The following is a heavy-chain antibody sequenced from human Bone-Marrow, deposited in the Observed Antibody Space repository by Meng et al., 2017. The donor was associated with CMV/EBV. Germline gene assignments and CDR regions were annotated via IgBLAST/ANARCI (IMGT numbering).Heavy chain of an antibody. D-gene: IGHD2/OR15-2a*01. CDR2: IKSKTPGATT. CDR1: GFTVSNAW. J-gene: IGHJ4*02. Sequence: CAASGFTVSNAWMNWGRQAPGKGLEWVGRIKSKTPGATTDYAAPVKGRFTISRDDSKNTLYLQMNSLITADTAVYYCTVNIWSDYWGQGTLVTVSS. CDR3: TVNIWSDY. V-gene: IGHV3-15*07.